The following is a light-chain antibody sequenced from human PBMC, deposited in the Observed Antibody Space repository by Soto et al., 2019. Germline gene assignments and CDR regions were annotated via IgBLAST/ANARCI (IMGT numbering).Light chain of an antibody. CDR3: QQSYSTPRYT. V-gene: IGKV1-39*01. Sequence: DIQMTQSPSSLSASVGDRVTITCRASQSISSYLNWYQQKPGKAPKLLIYAASSLQSEVPSRFSGSGSGTDFTLTISSLQPEDFATYDCQQSYSTPRYTFGQGTKLEIK. CDR2: AAS. CDR1: QSISSY. J-gene: IGKJ2*01.